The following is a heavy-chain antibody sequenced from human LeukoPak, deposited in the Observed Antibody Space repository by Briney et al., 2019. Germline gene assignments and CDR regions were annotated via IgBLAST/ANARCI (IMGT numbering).Heavy chain of an antibody. Sequence: SVKVSCKASGYTFTGYYMHWVRQAPGQGLEWMGGIIPIFGTANYAQKFQGRVTITADKSTSTAYMELSSLRSEDTAVYYCARKYSGSTGAFDIWGQGTMVTVSS. V-gene: IGHV1-69*06. CDR1: GYTFTGYY. J-gene: IGHJ3*02. CDR3: ARKYSGSTGAFDI. D-gene: IGHD1-26*01. CDR2: IIPIFGTA.